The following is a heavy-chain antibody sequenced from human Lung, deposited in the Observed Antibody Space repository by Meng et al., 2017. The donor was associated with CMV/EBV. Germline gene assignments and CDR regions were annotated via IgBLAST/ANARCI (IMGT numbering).Heavy chain of an antibody. D-gene: IGHD3-3*01. Sequence: SCAASGFTVSTNLMSWVRQAPGKGLEWVSLMYSGGTTYYADSVKGRFTISRDDSKNTLYLQMSSLRAEDTAVYYCARNQPISHAFDIWGQGKMVTVSS. J-gene: IGHJ3*02. V-gene: IGHV3-53*01. CDR1: GFTVSTNL. CDR3: ARNQPISHAFDI. CDR2: MYSGGTT.